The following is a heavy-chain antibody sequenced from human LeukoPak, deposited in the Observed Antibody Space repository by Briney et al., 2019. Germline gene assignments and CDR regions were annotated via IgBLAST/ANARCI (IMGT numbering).Heavy chain of an antibody. CDR2: IIPTFGTA. Sequence: SVKVSCKASGGTFSSYAISWVRQAPGQGLEWMGGIIPTFGTANYAQKFQGRVTITADRSTSTAYMELSSLRSEDTAVYYCASSLAVAGTGGLDPWGQGTLVTVSS. D-gene: IGHD6-19*01. CDR1: GGTFSSYA. J-gene: IGHJ5*02. CDR3: ASSLAVAGTGGLDP. V-gene: IGHV1-69*06.